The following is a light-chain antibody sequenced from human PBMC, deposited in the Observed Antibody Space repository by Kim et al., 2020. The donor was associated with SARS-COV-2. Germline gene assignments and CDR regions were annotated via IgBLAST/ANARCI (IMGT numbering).Light chain of an antibody. V-gene: IGLV1-44*01. Sequence: GQRVTISCSGSSSNIGSNNVNWYQHLPGTAPKLLIYSNNQRPSGVPDRFSGSKSGTSASLAISGLQSEDEADYYCAAWDDSLNGRVFGGGTKLTVL. CDR2: SNN. J-gene: IGLJ3*02. CDR1: SSNIGSNN. CDR3: AAWDDSLNGRV.